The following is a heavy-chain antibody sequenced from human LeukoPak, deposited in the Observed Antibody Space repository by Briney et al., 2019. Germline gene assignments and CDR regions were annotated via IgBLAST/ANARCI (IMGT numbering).Heavy chain of an antibody. CDR2: ISYDGSNK. V-gene: IGHV3-30*18. D-gene: IGHD5-24*01. CDR3: AKGQHGYNYGGYFDY. CDR1: GFTFSSYG. Sequence: GGSLRLSCAASGFTFSSYGMHWVRQAPGKGLEWVAVISYDGSNKYYADSVKGRFTISRDNSKNTLYLQMNSLRAEDTAVYHCAKGQHGYNYGGYFDYWGQGTLVTVSS. J-gene: IGHJ4*02.